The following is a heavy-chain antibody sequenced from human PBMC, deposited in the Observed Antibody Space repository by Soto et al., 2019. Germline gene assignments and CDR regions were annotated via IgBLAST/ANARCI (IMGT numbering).Heavy chain of an antibody. CDR3: ARDTGDWGLT. CDR2: IYYSGST. Sequence: QVQLQESGPGLVKPSQTLSLTCTVSGGSISSGGYYWSWIRQHPGKGLEWIGYIYYSGSTYYNPSPNGRVTRSVDTSKNLFSLKLSSGTAAATAVYYCARDTGDWGLTWGQGTLVTVSS. CDR1: GGSISSGGYY. J-gene: IGHJ4*02. V-gene: IGHV4-31*03. D-gene: IGHD7-27*01.